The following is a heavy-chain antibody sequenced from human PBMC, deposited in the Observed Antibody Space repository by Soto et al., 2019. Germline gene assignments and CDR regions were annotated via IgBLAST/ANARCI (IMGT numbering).Heavy chain of an antibody. D-gene: IGHD2-2*01. CDR3: VKGRGHPLPSYRMDV. Sequence: EVQLLESGGDLAQPGGSLRLSCAASGSPFGDFAMSWVRQAPGKGLEWVSILSGSSRTVYYTDSVKGRFTISRDNSKSTLYLEMNRLRVEDTAVYYCVKGRGHPLPSYRMDVWGKGTTVTVSS. V-gene: IGHV3-23*01. CDR1: GSPFGDFA. CDR2: LSGSSRTV. J-gene: IGHJ6*03.